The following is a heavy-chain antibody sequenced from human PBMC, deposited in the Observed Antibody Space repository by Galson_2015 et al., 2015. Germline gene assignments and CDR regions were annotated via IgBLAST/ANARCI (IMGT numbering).Heavy chain of an antibody. CDR1: GFTFSSYS. Sequence: SLRLSCAASGFTFSSYSMNWVRQAPGKGLEWVSSISSSSSYIYYADSVKGRFTISRDNAKNSLYLQMNSLRAEDTAVYYCARDRTYYYDSSGYSDAFDIWGQGTMVTVSS. V-gene: IGHV3-21*01. J-gene: IGHJ3*02. CDR2: ISSSSSYI. CDR3: ARDRTYYYDSSGYSDAFDI. D-gene: IGHD3-22*01.